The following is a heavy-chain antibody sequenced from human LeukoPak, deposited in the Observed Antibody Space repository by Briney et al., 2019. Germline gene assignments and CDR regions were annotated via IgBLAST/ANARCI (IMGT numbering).Heavy chain of an antibody. CDR3: ARARGYCSSSSCYFEFDP. D-gene: IGHD2-2*01. CDR2: IFYSGST. Sequence: SETLSLTCTVSGGSISSYYWSWIRQPPGKGLEWIGNIFYSGSTNYNPSLKSRVTISVDTSKNQFSLKLSSVTAADTALYYCARARGYCSSSSCYFEFDPWGQGTLVTVSS. CDR1: GGSISSYY. J-gene: IGHJ5*02. V-gene: IGHV4-59*01.